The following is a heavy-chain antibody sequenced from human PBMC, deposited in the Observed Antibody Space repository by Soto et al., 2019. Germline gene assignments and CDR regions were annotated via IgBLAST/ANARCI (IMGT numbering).Heavy chain of an antibody. V-gene: IGHV3-30*18. CDR2: IAYDGSNK. D-gene: IGHD5-18*01. CDR3: AKEMVRYTYGECDY. CDR1: GFTFSSYG. Sequence: QVQLVESGGAVVQPGKSLRLSCAASGFTFSSYGMYWVRPAPGTGLEWVAAIAYDGSNKYHADSVKGRFTISRDKSKKTLYLQISILRVEATAVYYCAKEMVRYTYGECDYWGQVALVTVSS. J-gene: IGHJ4*02.